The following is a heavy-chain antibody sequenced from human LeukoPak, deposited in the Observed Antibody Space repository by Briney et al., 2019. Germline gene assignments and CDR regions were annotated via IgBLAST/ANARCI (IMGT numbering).Heavy chain of an antibody. D-gene: IGHD1-7*01. CDR3: VGEKNYWGTPY. V-gene: IGHV4-59*08. CDR1: GDSLSTYS. Sequence: SETLCLSCTVSGDSLSTYSWSWLRQPPGKGLEYIGYIYYSGSTNYNPSLKSRVTMSVDTSKNQFSLKLNSVTAADTAVYYCVGEKNYWGTPYWGQGTLVTVSS. J-gene: IGHJ4*02. CDR2: IYYSGST.